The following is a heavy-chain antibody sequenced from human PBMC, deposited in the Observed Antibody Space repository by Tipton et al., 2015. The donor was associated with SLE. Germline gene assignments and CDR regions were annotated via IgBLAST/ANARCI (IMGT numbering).Heavy chain of an antibody. CDR3: ARGGSSHGDLGGRQMGPHAFDI. V-gene: IGHV4-34*01. J-gene: IGHJ3*02. CDR2: INHSGTT. Sequence: GLVKPSETLSLTCAVYGGSFSGYFWSWIRQLPDKGLEWIGEINHSGTTNCNPSLKSRVTISVDTSKNQFSLKLSSVTAADTAVYYCARGGSSHGDLGGRQMGPHAFDIWGQETKVTVPS. D-gene: IGHD3-16*01. CDR1: GGSFSGYF.